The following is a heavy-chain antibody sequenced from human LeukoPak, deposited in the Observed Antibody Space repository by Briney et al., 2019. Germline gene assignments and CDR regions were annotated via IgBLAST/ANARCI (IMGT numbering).Heavy chain of an antibody. CDR2: FYYSGST. D-gene: IGHD3-22*01. Sequence: SETLSLTCTVSGDSISSSSHYWGWIRQPPGKGLEWIGSFYYSGSTLYNPSLESRVTISVDTSKNQFSLKLSSVTAADTAVYYCARTYYYDSSGPYYWGQGTLVTVSS. V-gene: IGHV4-39*07. CDR3: ARTYYYDSSGPYY. CDR1: GDSISSSSHY. J-gene: IGHJ4*02.